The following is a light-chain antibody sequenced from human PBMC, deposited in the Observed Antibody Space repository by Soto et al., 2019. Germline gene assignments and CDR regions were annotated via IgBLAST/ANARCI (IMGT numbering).Light chain of an antibody. CDR3: QHYRT. CDR1: QSVRSSY. CDR2: GAS. Sequence: EIVLTQSPGTLSLSPGERATLSCRASQSVRSSYLTWYQQKPGQAPRLLIYGASSRATGIPDRFSGSGSGTDFTLTITRLEPEDFAVYYCQHYRTFGQGTNVEVK. J-gene: IGKJ1*01. V-gene: IGKV3-20*01.